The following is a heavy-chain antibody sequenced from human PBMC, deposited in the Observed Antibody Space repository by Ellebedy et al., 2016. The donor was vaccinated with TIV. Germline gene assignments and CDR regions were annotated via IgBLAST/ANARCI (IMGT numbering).Heavy chain of an antibody. CDR3: AILVGPFPGGFDP. CDR1: GFTFSSYC. CDR2: INQYGSDK. J-gene: IGHJ5*02. D-gene: IGHD1-26*01. V-gene: IGHV3-7*03. Sequence: PGGSLRLSCATSGFTFSSYCVTWVRQAPGKGLEWVANINQYGSDKNYVDSVKGRFTISRDNAKNSLYLQMNSLRAEDTAVYYCAILVGPFPGGFDPWGQGTLVTVSS.